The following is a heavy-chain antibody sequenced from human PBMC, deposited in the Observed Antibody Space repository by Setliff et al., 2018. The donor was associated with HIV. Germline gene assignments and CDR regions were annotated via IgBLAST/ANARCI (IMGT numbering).Heavy chain of an antibody. D-gene: IGHD7-27*01. CDR1: GGSISSSSDY. V-gene: IGHV4-39*07. CDR3: AKLGDSTGVYSYFDY. CDR2: IYISGTT. J-gene: IGHJ4*02. Sequence: SETLSLTCTVSGGSISSSSDYWGWIRQPPGKGLEWIGYIYISGTTYYTPSLQSRVTMSLDTSKNQFSLKLSSVTAADTAVYYCAKLGDSTGVYSYFDYWGQGMLVTVSS.